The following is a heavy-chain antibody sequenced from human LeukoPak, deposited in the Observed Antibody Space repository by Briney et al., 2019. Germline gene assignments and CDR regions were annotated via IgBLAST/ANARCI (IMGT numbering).Heavy chain of an antibody. D-gene: IGHD3-22*01. Sequence: GGSLRLSCAASGFTVSSNYMSWVRQAPGKGLEWVSLIYSGGYTYYADSVKGRFTISRDNSKNTLYLQMNSLRAEDTAVYYCVRQRYYYDSSGLYFDYWGQGALVTVSS. CDR2: IYSGGYT. CDR1: GFTVSSNY. J-gene: IGHJ4*02. V-gene: IGHV3-53*01. CDR3: VRQRYYYDSSGLYFDY.